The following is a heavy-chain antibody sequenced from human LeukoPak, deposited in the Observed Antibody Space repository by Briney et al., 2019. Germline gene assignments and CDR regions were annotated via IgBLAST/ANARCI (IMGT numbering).Heavy chain of an antibody. Sequence: GGSLRLSCAASGFTFSSYSMNWVRQAPGKGLEWVSSISSSSYIYYADSVKGRFTISRDNAKNSLYLQMNSLRAEDTAVYYCARDIAGSRASNWFDPWGQGTLVTVSS. V-gene: IGHV3-21*01. CDR3: ARDIAGSRASNWFDP. J-gene: IGHJ5*02. CDR1: GFTFSSYS. CDR2: ISSSSYI. D-gene: IGHD3-10*01.